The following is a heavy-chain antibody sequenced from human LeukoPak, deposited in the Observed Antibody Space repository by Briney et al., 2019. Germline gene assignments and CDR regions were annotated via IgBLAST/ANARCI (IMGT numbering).Heavy chain of an antibody. V-gene: IGHV3-11*04. D-gene: IGHD3-3*01. CDR3: AREHEWLWYAFDI. J-gene: IGHJ3*02. Sequence: GGSLRLSCAASGFTFSDYYMSWIRQAPGKGLEWVSYISSSGSTIYYADSVKGRFTISRDNAKNSLYLQMNSLRAEDTAVYYCAREHEWLWYAFDIWGQGTMVTVSS. CDR2: ISSSGSTI. CDR1: GFTFSDYY.